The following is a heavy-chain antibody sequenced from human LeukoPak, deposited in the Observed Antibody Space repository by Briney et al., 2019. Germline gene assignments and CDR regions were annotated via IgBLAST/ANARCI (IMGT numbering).Heavy chain of an antibody. V-gene: IGHV3-53*01. Sequence: GGSLRLSCAASGFIVSSNYMSWVRQAPGKGLEWVSVIYSGGTTKYADSVKGRFTISRDTSKHTLSLQMNSLRAEDTAVYYCARAYSYGDFYYWGQGTLVTVSS. D-gene: IGHD5-18*01. CDR2: IYSGGTT. J-gene: IGHJ4*02. CDR3: ARAYSYGDFYY. CDR1: GFIVSSNY.